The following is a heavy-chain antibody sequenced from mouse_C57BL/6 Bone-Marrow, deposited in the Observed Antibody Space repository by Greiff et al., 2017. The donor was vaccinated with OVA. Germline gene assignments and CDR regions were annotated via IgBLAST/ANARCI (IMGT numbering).Heavy chain of an antibody. D-gene: IGHD1-1*01. V-gene: IGHV1-53*01. J-gene: IGHJ1*03. CDR3: ARSGYVYGRGWYFDV. CDR1: GYTFTSYW. CDR2: INPSNGGT. Sequence: QVQLKQPGTELVKPGASVKLSCKASGYTFTSYWMHWVKQRPGQGLEWIGNINPSNGGTNYNEKFKSKATLTVDKSSSTAYMQLSSLTSEDSAVYDCARSGYVYGRGWYFDVWGTGTTVTVSS.